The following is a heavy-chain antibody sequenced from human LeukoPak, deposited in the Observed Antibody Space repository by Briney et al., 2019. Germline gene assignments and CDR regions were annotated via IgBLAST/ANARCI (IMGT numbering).Heavy chain of an antibody. CDR3: AKGGDRGSYYFDH. Sequence: GGSLRLSCAASGFTFSSYAMNWVRQAPGKGLEWVSYISSSGSNIYYADSVKGRFTISRDNAKNSLYLQMNSLRVEDTAVYSCAKGGDRGSYYFDHWGQGTLVTVSS. D-gene: IGHD1-26*01. CDR1: GFTFSSYA. J-gene: IGHJ4*02. CDR2: ISSSGSNI. V-gene: IGHV3-48*03.